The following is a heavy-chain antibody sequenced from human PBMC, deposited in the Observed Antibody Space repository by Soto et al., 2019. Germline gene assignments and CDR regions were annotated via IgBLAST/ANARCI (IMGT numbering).Heavy chain of an antibody. Sequence: PGGSLRLSCAASGFTFNNFAMHWVRQAPGKGLEWVAFISYDGTYKYYADSVRGRFTVYRDNSKSTLFLQMNSLKFEDTAVYVCANAVDVDFSSLQYGMDVWGQGTTVTVYS. D-gene: IGHD5-12*01. CDR1: GFTFNNFA. J-gene: IGHJ6*02. CDR2: ISYDGTYK. V-gene: IGHV3-30*14. CDR3: ANAVDVDFSSLQYGMDV.